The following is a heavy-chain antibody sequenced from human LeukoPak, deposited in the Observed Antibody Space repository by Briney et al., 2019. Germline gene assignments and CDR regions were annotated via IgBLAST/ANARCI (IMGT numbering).Heavy chain of an antibody. CDR2: VRSNSDGGTI. J-gene: IGHJ5*02. CDR1: GFIFNDAW. D-gene: IGHD3-22*01. Sequence: GGSLRLSCATSGFIFNDAWMNWVRQAPGKGLEWVGRVRSNSDGGTIDYAAPVKGRFTLSRDDSKTTLYLQMNSLQTEDTAVYYCATDFYDSTWGQGTLVTVSS. V-gene: IGHV3-15*07. CDR3: ATDFYDST.